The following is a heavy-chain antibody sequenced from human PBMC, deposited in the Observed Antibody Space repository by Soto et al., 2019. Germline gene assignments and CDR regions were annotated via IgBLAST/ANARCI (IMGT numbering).Heavy chain of an antibody. CDR3: ARRGGDYVGWFDP. Sequence: QLQLQESGPGLVKPSETLSLTCTVSGGSINSDTYYWGWIRQPPGKGLEWIGTIHYSGTTYYNSSLKSRVTISVDTSSNHFSLKLSSVTAADTAVYYCARRGGDYVGWFDPWGQGTLVTVSS. CDR2: IHYSGTT. CDR1: GGSINSDTYY. J-gene: IGHJ5*02. V-gene: IGHV4-39*02. D-gene: IGHD4-17*01.